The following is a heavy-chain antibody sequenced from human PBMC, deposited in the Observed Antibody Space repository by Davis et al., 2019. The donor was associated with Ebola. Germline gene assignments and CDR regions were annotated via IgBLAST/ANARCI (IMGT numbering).Heavy chain of an antibody. CDR2: IYYSGST. D-gene: IGHD5-18*01. CDR3: ARGGYLTAYFDY. CDR1: GGSISSSSYY. Sequence: MPSETLFLTCTVSGGSISSSSYYWSWIRQPPGKGLEWVGYIYYSGSTNYNPSLKSRVTISVDTSKNQFSLKLSSVTAADTAVYYCARGGYLTAYFDYWGQGTLVTVSS. V-gene: IGHV4-61*01. J-gene: IGHJ4*02.